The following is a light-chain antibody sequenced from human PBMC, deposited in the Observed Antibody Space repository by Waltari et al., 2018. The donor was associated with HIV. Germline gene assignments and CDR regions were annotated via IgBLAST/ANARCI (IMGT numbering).Light chain of an antibody. CDR1: QRISNY. CDR3: QQSHSTPLT. V-gene: IGKV1-39*01. Sequence: DIQMTQSPSSLSASVGDRVTITCRATQRISNYLKLYQQRPGKAPKRLISVASILQSGVPSRFSGSGSGTDFTLTISSLQPEDFATYYCQQSHSTPLTFGPGTRVDIK. CDR2: VAS. J-gene: IGKJ3*01.